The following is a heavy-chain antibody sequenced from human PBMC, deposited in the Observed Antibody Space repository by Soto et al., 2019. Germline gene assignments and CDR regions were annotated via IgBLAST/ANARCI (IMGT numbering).Heavy chain of an antibody. D-gene: IGHD3-16*01. CDR2: IIPYTGNT. CDR3: VMVDNYVTPTPQDV. J-gene: IGHJ6*02. V-gene: IGHV1-18*01. CDR1: GYIFVNYG. Sequence: QVQLVQSGDEVKKPGASVKVSCKASGYIFVNYGIAWVRQAPGQGLEWMGWIIPYTGNTHYASKFQGRLTMTTDTYTSTAYMDLVSMTSDDTAVYYCVMVDNYVTPTPQDVWGQGTTVTVSS.